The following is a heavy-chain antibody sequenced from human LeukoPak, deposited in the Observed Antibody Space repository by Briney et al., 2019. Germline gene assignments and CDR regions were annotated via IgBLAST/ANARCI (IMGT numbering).Heavy chain of an antibody. CDR1: RFTFSSYA. CDR2: ISGTGGTI. Sequence: PGGSLRLSCAAFRFTFSSYAMHWVRQAPGKGLEWVSGISGTGGTIYYVDSVKGRFIIPRDNSKNTLYLHMSSLRAEDTAIYYCAKEFGSWIDYWGQGTLVTVSS. D-gene: IGHD3-10*01. V-gene: IGHV3-23*01. J-gene: IGHJ4*02. CDR3: AKEFGSWIDY.